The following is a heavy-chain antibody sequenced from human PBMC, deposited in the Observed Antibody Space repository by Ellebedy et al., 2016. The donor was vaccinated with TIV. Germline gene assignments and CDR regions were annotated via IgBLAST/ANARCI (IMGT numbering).Heavy chain of an antibody. CDR2: FFRGGDT. V-gene: IGHV4-59*01. D-gene: IGHD3-16*01. J-gene: IGHJ6*02. CDR1: GASISTYS. Sequence: SETLSLTXTVSGASISTYSWTWIRQPPGKGLEWMGYFFRGGDTNYNPSLESRVFMPIDTSRNQFSLSLSSVTAADTGLYFCASFDYDVEGYYGLDVWGQGTTVTVSS. CDR3: ASFDYDVEGYYGLDV.